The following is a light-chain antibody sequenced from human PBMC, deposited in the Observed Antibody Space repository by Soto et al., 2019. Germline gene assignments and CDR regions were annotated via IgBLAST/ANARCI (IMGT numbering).Light chain of an antibody. V-gene: IGLV1-36*01. J-gene: IGLJ2*01. CDR2: YND. Sequence: QSVLTQPPSVSEAPRQRVTISCSGSSSNIGNNAVNWYQQLPGKSPKLLIYYNDLLPSGISDRFSGSKSGTSASLAISGLQSGDDADYYCAAWDDSLNGVVFGGGTKLTVL. CDR1: SSNIGNNA. CDR3: AAWDDSLNGVV.